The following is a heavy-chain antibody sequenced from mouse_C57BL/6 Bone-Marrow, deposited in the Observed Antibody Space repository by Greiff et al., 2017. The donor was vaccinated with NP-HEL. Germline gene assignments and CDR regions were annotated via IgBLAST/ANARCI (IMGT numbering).Heavy chain of an antibody. CDR1: GSTFSDYG. V-gene: IGHV5-15*01. J-gene: IGHJ3*01. Sequence: EVKLVESGGGLVQPGGSLKLSCAASGSTFSDYGMAWVRQAPRKGPEWVAFISNLAYSIYYADTVTGRFTIAKENAKNTLYLEMSSLRSEDTAMYYCARHGGFTWFAYWGQGTLVTVSA. CDR2: ISNLAYSI. CDR3: ARHGGFTWFAY.